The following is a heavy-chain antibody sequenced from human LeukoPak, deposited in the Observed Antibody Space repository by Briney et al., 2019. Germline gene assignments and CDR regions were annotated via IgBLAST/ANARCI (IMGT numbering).Heavy chain of an antibody. Sequence: GGSLRLSCAASGFTVSSNYMTWVRQGPGKGLEWVSVISSGGGTYYADSVKGRFTISRDSSKNTLSLQMNSLRGEDTAVYYCAGVRTGAFDIWGQGTMVTVSS. CDR3: AGVRTGAFDI. CDR2: ISSGGGT. V-gene: IGHV3-66*01. CDR1: GFTVSSNY. J-gene: IGHJ3*02.